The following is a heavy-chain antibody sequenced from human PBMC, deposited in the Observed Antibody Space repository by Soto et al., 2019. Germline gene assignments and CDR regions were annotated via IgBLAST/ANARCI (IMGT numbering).Heavy chain of an antibody. D-gene: IGHD3-3*01. V-gene: IGHV3-23*01. CDR3: AKREDDFWIGYSDS. CDR2: ISGAGETT. J-gene: IGHJ4*02. Sequence: PGGSLRLSCTGSGFSFSTYAMSWVRQAPGKGLEWVSSISGAGETTNYADSVKGRFTISRDNSKNTLNLQMHSLRPDDTAFYYCAKREDDFWIGYSDSWGQGTLVTVYS. CDR1: GFSFSTYA.